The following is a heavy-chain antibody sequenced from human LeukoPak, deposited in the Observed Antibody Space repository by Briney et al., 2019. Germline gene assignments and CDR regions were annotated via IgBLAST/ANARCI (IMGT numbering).Heavy chain of an antibody. D-gene: IGHD3-10*01. J-gene: IGHJ4*02. Sequence: SETLSLTCAFYGGSFTGYYWSWIRQSPGKAVEWIGEINHSGQIDHNTSLKSQVTISVDTSRNQFSLHLNSVTAADTAVYSRGGYGPGSHYRFWGQGTLVTVSS. V-gene: IGHV4-34*01. CDR1: GGSFTGYY. CDR2: INHSGQI. CDR3: GGYGPGSHYRF.